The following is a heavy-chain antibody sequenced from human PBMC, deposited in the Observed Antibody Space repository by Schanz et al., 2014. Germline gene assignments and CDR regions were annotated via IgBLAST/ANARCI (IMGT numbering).Heavy chain of an antibody. V-gene: IGHV4-59*12. CDR1: GVSIRSYF. CDR2: IYYSGSS. D-gene: IGHD2-2*02. J-gene: IGHJ6*03. Sequence: QVQLQESGPGLLKPSETLSLTCTVSGVSIRSYFWSWIRQPPGKGLEWIGYIYYSGSSDYNPSLKSRVPRSVDPAKNQIPRKLRSVPAADTAVYYCARGGARRFPVVPDAIQGLRGHYYYYYLDVWGKGTTVTASS. CDR3: ARGGARRFPVVPDAIQGLRGHYYYYYLDV.